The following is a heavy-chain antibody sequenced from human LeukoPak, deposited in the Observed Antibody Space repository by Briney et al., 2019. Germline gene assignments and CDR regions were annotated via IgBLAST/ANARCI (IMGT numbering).Heavy chain of an antibody. CDR1: GFTFSSYS. Sequence: GGSLRLSCAASGFTFSSYSMNWVRQAPGKGLEWVSSISSSSSYIYYADSVKGRFTISRDNAKNSLYLQMNSLGAEDTAVYYCASGRFGDYVGNWFDPWGQGTLVTVSS. V-gene: IGHV3-21*01. CDR2: ISSSSSYI. J-gene: IGHJ5*02. CDR3: ASGRFGDYVGNWFDP. D-gene: IGHD4-17*01.